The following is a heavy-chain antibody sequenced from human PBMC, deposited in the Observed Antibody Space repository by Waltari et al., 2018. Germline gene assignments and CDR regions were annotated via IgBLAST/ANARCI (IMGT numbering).Heavy chain of an antibody. J-gene: IGHJ4*02. CDR1: GGSISSYY. CDR3: ARSYTVTTSPIAGY. V-gene: IGHV4-59*01. CDR2: SGN. Sequence: QVQLQESGPGLVKPSETLSLTCTVFGGSISSYYWSWTRQPPGKGLEWIGYSGNKYNPSLKSRVTISLDTSKNQFSLKLSSVTAADTAVYYCARSYTVTTSPIAGYWGQGTLVTVSS. D-gene: IGHD4-17*01.